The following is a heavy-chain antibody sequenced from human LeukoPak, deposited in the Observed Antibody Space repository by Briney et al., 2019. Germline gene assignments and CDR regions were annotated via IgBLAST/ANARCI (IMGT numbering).Heavy chain of an antibody. J-gene: IGHJ4*02. CDR1: GFTLSNYA. CDR2: ICGGSDHGR. Sequence: GGSLRLSCTASGFTLSNYAMSWVRQAPGKGLEWVSGICGGSDHGRHYTDSVKGRFTISRDNSKNTVYLEMQSLGGEDTAVYYCARGRGGSCYSDFGYWGQGTLVTVSS. V-gene: IGHV3-23*01. CDR3: ARGRGGSCYSDFGY. D-gene: IGHD2-15*01.